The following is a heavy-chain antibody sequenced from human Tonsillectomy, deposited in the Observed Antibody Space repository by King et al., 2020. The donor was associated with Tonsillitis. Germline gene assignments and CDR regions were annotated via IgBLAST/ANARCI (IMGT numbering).Heavy chain of an antibody. CDR1: GGSFSGYY. V-gene: IGHV4-34*01. Sequence: VQLQQWGAGLLKPSETLSLTCAVYGGSFSGYYWSWIRQPPGKGLEWIGEINHSGSTNYNPSLKSRVTISVDTSKNQFSLKLSSVTAADTAVYYCARVRGPPRGPYGMDVWGQGTTVTVSS. D-gene: IGHD3-10*01. J-gene: IGHJ6*02. CDR2: INHSGST. CDR3: ARVRGPPRGPYGMDV.